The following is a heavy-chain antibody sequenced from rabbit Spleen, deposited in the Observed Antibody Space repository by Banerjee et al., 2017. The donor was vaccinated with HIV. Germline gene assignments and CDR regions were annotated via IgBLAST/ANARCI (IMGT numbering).Heavy chain of an antibody. CDR1: GFTSTTNYY. V-gene: IGHV1S45*01. D-gene: IGHD1-1*01. J-gene: IGHJ6*01. CDR3: ARDTSSSFSSYGMDL. Sequence: QQQLEESGGDLVKPEGSLTLTCTASGFTSTTNYYICWVRQAPGKGLKLIACIDTGSSGFTYFANWAKGRFTCSKTSSTTVTLQMTSLTAADTATYFCARDTSSSFSSYGMDLWGPGTLVTVS. CDR2: IDTGSSGFT.